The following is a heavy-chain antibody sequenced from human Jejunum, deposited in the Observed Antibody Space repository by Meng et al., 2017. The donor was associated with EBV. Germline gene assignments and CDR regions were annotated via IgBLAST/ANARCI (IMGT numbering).Heavy chain of an antibody. Sequence: AETVEYGGGLVQPGGALRLSCAASGFTFSMYWMHWVRQAPGEGLVWVSRINPDGSHTTYADSVKGRFTVSRDNAKNTLYLQMNSLRAEDTAVYYFAKSAFYDTSGFYFDYWGQGTLVTVSS. D-gene: IGHD3-22*01. CDR3: AKSAFYDTSGFYFDY. CDR1: GFTFSMYW. CDR2: INPDGSHT. J-gene: IGHJ4*02. V-gene: IGHV3-74*01.